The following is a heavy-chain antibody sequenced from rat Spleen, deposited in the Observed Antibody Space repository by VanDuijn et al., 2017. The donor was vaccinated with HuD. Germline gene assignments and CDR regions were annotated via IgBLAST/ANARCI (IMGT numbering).Heavy chain of an antibody. CDR3: TRDHYYSSYIYGMDA. V-gene: IGHV2-6*01. J-gene: IGHJ4*01. CDR2: ISSGGHT. Sequence: QVQLKESGPGLVQPSQTLSLTCTVSGFSLTSNAVNWVRQPPGKGLEWIAAISSGGHTYYNSALKSRLSISRDTSTSQVFLKMNSLQTEDTAIYYCTRDHYYSSYIYGMDAWGQGASVTVSS. CDR1: GFSLTSNA. D-gene: IGHD1-2*01.